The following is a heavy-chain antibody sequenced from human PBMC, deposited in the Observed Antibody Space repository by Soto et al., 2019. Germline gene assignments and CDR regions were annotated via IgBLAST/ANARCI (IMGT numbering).Heavy chain of an antibody. CDR2: IIPIFGTA. CDR3: ARGFGYNYDSKSPYGMDV. V-gene: IGHV1-69*13. Sequence: ASVKVSCKASGGTFSSYAISWVRQAPGQGLEWMGGIIPIFGTANYAQKFQGRVTITADESTSTAYMELSSLRSEDTAVYYCARGFGYNYDSKSPYGMDVWGQGTTVTVSS. J-gene: IGHJ6*02. CDR1: GGTFSSYA. D-gene: IGHD5-18*01.